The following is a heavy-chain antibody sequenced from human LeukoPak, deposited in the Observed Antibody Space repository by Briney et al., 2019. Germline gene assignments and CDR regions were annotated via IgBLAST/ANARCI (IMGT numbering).Heavy chain of an antibody. V-gene: IGHV1-2*02. CDR3: AALMAEYCTNGVCYNPGGY. J-gene: IGHJ4*02. D-gene: IGHD2-8*01. Sequence: EASVKVSCKASGYTFTGYYMHWVRQAPGQGLEWMGWINPNSGGTNYAQKFQGRVTMTRDTSISTAYMELSRLRYDDTAVYYCAALMAEYCTNGVCYNPGGYWGQGTLVTVSS. CDR1: GYTFTGYY. CDR2: INPNSGGT.